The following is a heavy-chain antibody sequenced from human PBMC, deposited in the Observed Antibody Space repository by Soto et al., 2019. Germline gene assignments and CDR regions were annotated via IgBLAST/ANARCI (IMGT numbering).Heavy chain of an antibody. J-gene: IGHJ3*02. CDR2: MSGSGDSA. V-gene: IGHV3-23*01. CDR1: GFPFSHYA. Sequence: HPGGSLRLSCTASGFPFSHYAMNWVRQGPGTRLEWVADMSGSGDSARYADSVRGRFTISRDNSKNTLYLQMNSLRAEDTAVYYCARISSYDDAFDIWGQGTMDTVSS. D-gene: IGHD5-12*01. CDR3: ARISSYDDAFDI.